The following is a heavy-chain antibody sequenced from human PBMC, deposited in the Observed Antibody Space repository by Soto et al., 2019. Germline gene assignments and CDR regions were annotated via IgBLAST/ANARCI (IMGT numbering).Heavy chain of an antibody. D-gene: IGHD3-9*01. Sequence: PGGSLRLSCAASGFTFSSYAMHWVRQAPGKGLEWVAVISYDGSNKYYADSVKGRFTISRDNSKNTLYLQMNSLRAEDTAVYYCARDPYYDILTGYYSSSGMDVWGQGTTVTVS. CDR2: ISYDGSNK. CDR1: GFTFSSYA. V-gene: IGHV3-30-3*01. CDR3: ARDPYYDILTGYYSSSGMDV. J-gene: IGHJ6*02.